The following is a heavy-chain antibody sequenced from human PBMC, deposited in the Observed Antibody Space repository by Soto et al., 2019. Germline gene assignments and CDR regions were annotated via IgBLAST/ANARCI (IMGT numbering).Heavy chain of an antibody. CDR3: AKPLKGNFDY. J-gene: IGHJ4*02. CDR2: LDPDGDT. V-gene: IGHV3-66*02. CDR1: GFGVSLSY. Sequence: GGSLRLSCAASGFGVSLSYIHWVRQAPGKGLEWVSLLDPDGDTSYIHSVKGRFTISRDNSKNTLYLQMNSLRAEDTAVYYCAKPLKGNFDYWGQGTLVTVSS.